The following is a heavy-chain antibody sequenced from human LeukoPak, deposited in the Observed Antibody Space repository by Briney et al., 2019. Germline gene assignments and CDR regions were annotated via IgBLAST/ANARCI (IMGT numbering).Heavy chain of an antibody. Sequence: GGSLRLSCAASGFSFSTYAINWIRQAPGKGLEWVSYISSSGSTIYYADSVKGRFTISRDNAKNSLYLQMNSLRAEDTAVYYCAREPHGGSSRLDYWGQGALVTVSS. CDR1: GFSFSTYA. CDR3: AREPHGGSSRLDY. V-gene: IGHV3-48*04. D-gene: IGHD2-15*01. J-gene: IGHJ4*02. CDR2: ISSSGSTI.